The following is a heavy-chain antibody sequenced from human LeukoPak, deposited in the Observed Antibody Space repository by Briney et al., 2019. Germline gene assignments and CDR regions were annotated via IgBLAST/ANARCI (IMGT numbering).Heavy chain of an antibody. CDR3: AGGTASQWLVPRAGLFY. CDR2: ISYDGRDT. V-gene: IGHV3-30*03. D-gene: IGHD6-19*01. CDR1: GFTFGSYY. Sequence: GGSLRLSCAASGFTFGSYYMHWVRQAPGKGLECVAGISYDGRDTYYADSVKGQFTISRDNSKKTLYLQMNSLRGDDTAVYYCAGGTASQWLVPRAGLFYWGQGTLVSVSS. J-gene: IGHJ4*02.